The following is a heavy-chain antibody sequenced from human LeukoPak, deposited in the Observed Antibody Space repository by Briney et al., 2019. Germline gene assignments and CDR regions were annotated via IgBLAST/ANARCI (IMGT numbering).Heavy chain of an antibody. J-gene: IGHJ4*02. CDR3: AKSGGYYDSSGYYYVDY. CDR2: ISYEGSNK. V-gene: IGHV3-30*18. Sequence: GGSLRLSCAASGFTFSSYGMHWVRQGPGKGLEWGAVISYEGSNKYYADSVKGRFTISRDNSKNTLYLQMYSLRAEDTAVYYCAKSGGYYDSSGYYYVDYWGQGTLVTVSS. D-gene: IGHD3-22*01. CDR1: GFTFSSYG.